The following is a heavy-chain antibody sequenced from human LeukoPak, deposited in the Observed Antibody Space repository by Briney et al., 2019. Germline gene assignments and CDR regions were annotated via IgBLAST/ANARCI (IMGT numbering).Heavy chain of an antibody. CDR3: ARGCGGDCKGAFDI. CDR1: GGTFSSYA. Sequence: SVKVSCKASGGTFSSYAISWVRQAPGQGLEWMGRIIPIFGIANYAQKFQGRVTITADKSTGTAYMGLSSLRSEDTAVYYCARGCGGDCKGAFDIWGQGTMVTVSS. J-gene: IGHJ3*02. D-gene: IGHD2-21*02. CDR2: IIPIFGIA. V-gene: IGHV1-69*04.